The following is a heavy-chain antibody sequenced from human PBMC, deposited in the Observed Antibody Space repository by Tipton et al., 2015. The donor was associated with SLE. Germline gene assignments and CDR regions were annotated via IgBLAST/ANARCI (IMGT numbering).Heavy chain of an antibody. J-gene: IGHJ6*02. V-gene: IGHV4-61*02. Sequence: TLSLTCTVSGGSVSSGNYYWSWIRQPAGKGLEWIGRIFARGSTNYNPSLNSRVTISVDTSKNQFSLNLRSVTAADTAVYYCTRGPYCSVDSCYRGMDVWGQGTTVTVSS. CDR3: TRGPYCSVDSCYRGMDV. CDR1: GGSVSSGNYY. CDR2: IFARGST. D-gene: IGHD2-15*01.